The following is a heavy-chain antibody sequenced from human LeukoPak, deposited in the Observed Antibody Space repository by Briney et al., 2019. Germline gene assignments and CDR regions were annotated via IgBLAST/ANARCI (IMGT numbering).Heavy chain of an antibody. CDR2: IYYSGST. CDR1: GGSISSYY. V-gene: IGHV4-59*01. J-gene: IGHJ4*02. CDR3: ARGHADYVWGSYRSAWVDFDY. D-gene: IGHD3-16*02. Sequence: SETLSLTCTVSGGSISSYYWSWIRQPPGKGLEWIGYIYYSGSTNYNPSLKSRVTISVDTSKNQFSLKLSSVTAADTAVYYCARGHADYVWGSYRSAWVDFDYWGQGTLVTVSS.